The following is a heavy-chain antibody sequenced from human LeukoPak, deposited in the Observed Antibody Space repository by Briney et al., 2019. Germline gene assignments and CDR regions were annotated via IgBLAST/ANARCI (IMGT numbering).Heavy chain of an antibody. CDR3: ARAQGAGYYFDY. V-gene: IGHV3-7*01. CDR2: IKQDGSEK. D-gene: IGHD1-26*01. CDR1: GFTFSNYW. Sequence: GGSLRLSCAASGFTFSNYWMSWVRQAPGKGLEWVANIKQDGSEKYYVDSVEGRFTISRDNAKNSLYLQMNSLRAEDTAVYYCARAQGAGYYFDYWGQGTLVTVSS. J-gene: IGHJ4*02.